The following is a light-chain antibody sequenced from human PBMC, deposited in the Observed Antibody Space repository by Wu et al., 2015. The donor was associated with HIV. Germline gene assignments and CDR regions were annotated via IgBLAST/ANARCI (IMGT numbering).Light chain of an antibody. CDR3: QQYNNWPGWT. Sequence: ETVMTQSPATLSVSPGERATLSCRASQSVSSNLAWYQQKPGQAPRLLIYGASTRATGISARFSGSGSGTEFTLTISSLQSEDFAVYYCQQYNNWPGWTFGQGTKVEI. J-gene: IGKJ1*01. CDR1: QSVSSN. V-gene: IGKV3-15*01. CDR2: GAS.